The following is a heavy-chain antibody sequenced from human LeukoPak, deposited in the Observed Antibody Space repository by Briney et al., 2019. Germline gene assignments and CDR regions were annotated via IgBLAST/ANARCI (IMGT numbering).Heavy chain of an antibody. J-gene: IGHJ4*02. CDR3: ATLGDIVVVD. Sequence: GASVKVSCKASGYTFTSYYMHWVQQAPGKGLEWMGLVDPEDGETIYAEKFQGRVTITADTSTDTAYMELSSLRSEDTAVYYCATLGDIVVVDWGQGTLVTVSS. CDR1: GYTFTSYY. CDR2: VDPEDGET. V-gene: IGHV1-69-2*01. D-gene: IGHD2-2*01.